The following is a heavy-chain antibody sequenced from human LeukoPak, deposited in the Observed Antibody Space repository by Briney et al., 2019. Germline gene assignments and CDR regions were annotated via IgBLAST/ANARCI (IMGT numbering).Heavy chain of an antibody. CDR2: IYYSGST. Sequence: SQTLSLTCTVSGGSISSGDYYWSWIRQLPGKGLEWIGYIYYSGSTNYNPSLKSRVTISVDTSKNQFSLKLSSVTAADTAVYYCARDKFSGGVHWFDPWGQGTLVTVSS. J-gene: IGHJ5*02. V-gene: IGHV4-30-4*01. D-gene: IGHD2-15*01. CDR1: GGSISSGDYY. CDR3: ARDKFSGGVHWFDP.